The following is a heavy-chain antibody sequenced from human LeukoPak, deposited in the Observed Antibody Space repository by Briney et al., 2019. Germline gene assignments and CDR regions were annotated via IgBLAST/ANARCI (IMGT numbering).Heavy chain of an antibody. V-gene: IGHV4-59*01. CDR2: VYYSGRT. Sequence: SETLSLTCTVSGGSINTYYWSWIRPPPGRGLEWVGFVYYSGRTSYNPSLKSRVTISVDTSKSQFSLRLSSVTAADTAMYYCARLGLGDEACWFDPWGQGTLVTVSS. CDR3: ARLGLGDEACWFDP. CDR1: GGSINTYY. D-gene: IGHD3-10*01. J-gene: IGHJ5*02.